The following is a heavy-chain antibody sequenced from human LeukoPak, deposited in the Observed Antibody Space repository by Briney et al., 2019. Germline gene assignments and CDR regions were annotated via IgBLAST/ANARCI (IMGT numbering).Heavy chain of an antibody. Sequence: SETLSLTCAVYGGSFSGYCWSWIRQPPGKGLEWIGEINHSGSTNYNPSLKSRVTISVDTSKNQFSLKLSSVTAADTAVYYCARPWGARNGYDSSGYSFFPIAFDIWGQGTMVTVSS. CDR2: INHSGST. J-gene: IGHJ3*02. CDR1: GGSFSGYC. D-gene: IGHD3-22*01. V-gene: IGHV4-34*01. CDR3: ARPWGARNGYDSSGYSFFPIAFDI.